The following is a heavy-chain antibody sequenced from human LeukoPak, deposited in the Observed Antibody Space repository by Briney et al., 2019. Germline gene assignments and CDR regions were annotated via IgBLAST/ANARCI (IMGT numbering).Heavy chain of an antibody. V-gene: IGHV4-59*08. CDR3: ARRSGYEVLDY. D-gene: IGHD5-12*01. Sequence: SETLSLTCTVSGGSISSYYWSWIRQPPGKGQEWIGYIYYSGSTNYNPSLKSRVTISVDTSKNQFSLKLSSVTAADTAVYYCARRSGYEVLDYWGQGTLVTVSS. CDR1: GGSISSYY. J-gene: IGHJ4*02. CDR2: IYYSGST.